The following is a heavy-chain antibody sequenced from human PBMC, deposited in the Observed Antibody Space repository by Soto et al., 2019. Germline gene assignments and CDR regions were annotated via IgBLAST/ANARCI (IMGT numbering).Heavy chain of an antibody. CDR1: GFSLSTKGVG. J-gene: IGHJ1*01. D-gene: IGHD3-16*01. CDR2: LYWDDDE. Sequence: QITLKESGPPLVKSTQTLTLTCTFNGFSLSTKGVGVGWIRQPPGKALEWLALLYWDDDERYSPSLKSRLSITKETPKNQVVLPMNKKDAVDTASYSCAQRVWGCTAAGGYFESWGQGPRVAVSS. CDR3: AQRVWGCTAAGGYFES. V-gene: IGHV2-5*02.